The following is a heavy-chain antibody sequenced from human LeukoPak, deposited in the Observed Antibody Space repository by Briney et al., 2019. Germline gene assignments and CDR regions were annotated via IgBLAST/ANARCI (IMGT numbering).Heavy chain of an antibody. Sequence: SVKVSCKASGGTFSSYAISWVRQAPGQGLEWMGRIIPILGIANYAQKFQGRVTITADKSTSTAYMELSSLRSEDTAVYYCAREKAGYSSAVDYWGQGTLVTVSS. CDR3: AREKAGYSSAVDY. D-gene: IGHD6-19*01. V-gene: IGHV1-69*04. J-gene: IGHJ4*02. CDR2: IIPILGIA. CDR1: GGTFSSYA.